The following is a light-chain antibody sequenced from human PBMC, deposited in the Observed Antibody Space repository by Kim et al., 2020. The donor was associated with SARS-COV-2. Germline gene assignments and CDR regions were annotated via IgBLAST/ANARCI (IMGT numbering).Light chain of an antibody. V-gene: IGKV3-20*01. CDR3: QQYGTSPRT. J-gene: IGKJ1*01. CDR2: GAS. CDR1: QSVGNTY. Sequence: EIVLTQSPGTLALSPGERATLSRRASQSVGNTYLAWYQQKPGQPPRLLIYGASTRATGIPDRFSGSGSGTDFILTISGLEPEDFAVYYCQQYGTSPRTFGQGTKVDIK.